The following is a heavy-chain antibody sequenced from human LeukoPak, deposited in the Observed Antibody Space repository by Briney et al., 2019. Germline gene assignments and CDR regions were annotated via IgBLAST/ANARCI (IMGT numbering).Heavy chain of an antibody. D-gene: IGHD3-3*01. Sequence: GGSLRLSCAASGFTFSSYSMNWVRQAPGKGLEWVSSISSSSSYIYYADSVKGRFTISRDNAKNSLYLQMNSLRAEDTAVYYCARGPLRFLEWLSDYWGQGTLVIVSS. CDR1: GFTFSSYS. J-gene: IGHJ4*02. V-gene: IGHV3-21*01. CDR2: ISSSSSYI. CDR3: ARGPLRFLEWLSDY.